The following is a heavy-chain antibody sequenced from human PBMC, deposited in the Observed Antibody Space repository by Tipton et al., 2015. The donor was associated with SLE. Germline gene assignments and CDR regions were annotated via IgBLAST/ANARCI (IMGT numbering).Heavy chain of an antibody. CDR2: IYYSGST. J-gene: IGHJ6*02. V-gene: IGHV4-59*11. Sequence: TLSLTCTVSGGSISSHYWSWIRQPPGKGLEWIGYIYYSGSTNYNPSLKSRVTISVDTSKNQFSLKLSSVTAADTAVYYCARGNLAVAGRYYYYGMDVWGQGTTVTVSS. D-gene: IGHD6-19*01. CDR3: ARGNLAVAGRYYYYGMDV. CDR1: GGSISSHY.